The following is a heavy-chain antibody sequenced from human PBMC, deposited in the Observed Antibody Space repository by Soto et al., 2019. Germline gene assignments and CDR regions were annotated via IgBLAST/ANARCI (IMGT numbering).Heavy chain of an antibody. J-gene: IGHJ4*02. V-gene: IGHV3-33*01. CDR1: GFTFSSYG. Sequence: QVQLVESGGGVVQPGRSLRLSCAASGFTFSSYGMHWVRQAPGKGLEWVAVIWYDGSNKYYADSVKGRFTISRDNSKNTLYLQMNSLRAEDTAVYYGARSLPDWDIVVVPAALDYWGQGTLVTVSS. CDR3: ARSLPDWDIVVVPAALDY. CDR2: IWYDGSNK. D-gene: IGHD2-2*01.